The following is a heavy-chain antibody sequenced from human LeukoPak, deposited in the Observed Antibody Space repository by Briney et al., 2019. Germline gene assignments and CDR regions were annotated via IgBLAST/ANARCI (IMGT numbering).Heavy chain of an antibody. CDR2: KTCRSDKK. D-gene: IGHD1-26*01. CDR3: AKGGWLDD. Sequence: GGTLRLFCAASRFNFNKYDMTWARQARGKGREGGSAKTCRSDKKYYTDSVKGRFVTPRDNYKDTLYRQVNTLRCEDSPLFYCAKGGWLDDLGQGALVTVSS. CDR1: RFNFNKYD. V-gene: IGHV3-23*01. J-gene: IGHJ4*02.